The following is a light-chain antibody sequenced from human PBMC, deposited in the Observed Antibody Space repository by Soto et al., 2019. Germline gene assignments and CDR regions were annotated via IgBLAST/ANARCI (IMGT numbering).Light chain of an antibody. CDR2: AAS. V-gene: IGKV1-27*01. J-gene: IGKJ4*01. Sequence: DIQMTQSPSSLSASVGDRVTIACRASQGIRNYLAWYQQKPGKVPKLLIYAASTLHSGVPSRFSGSGSGTDFTLTISSLQPEDVATYYCQKYNSVPRPVGGGTKVDSK. CDR1: QGIRNY. CDR3: QKYNSVPRP.